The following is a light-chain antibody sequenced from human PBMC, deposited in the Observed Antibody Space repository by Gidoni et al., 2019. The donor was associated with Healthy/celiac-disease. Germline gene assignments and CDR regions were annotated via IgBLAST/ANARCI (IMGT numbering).Light chain of an antibody. CDR2: QDV. CDR1: KLGDKY. CDR3: QAWDSSTRV. V-gene: IGLV3-1*01. Sequence: SYELTQPPSVSVSPGQTASITCSGDKLGDKYACWYQQKPGRSPVLVIYQDVKRPSGIPERFSGSNSGNTATLTISGTQAIDEADYYCQAWDSSTRVFGGGTKLTVL. J-gene: IGLJ3*02.